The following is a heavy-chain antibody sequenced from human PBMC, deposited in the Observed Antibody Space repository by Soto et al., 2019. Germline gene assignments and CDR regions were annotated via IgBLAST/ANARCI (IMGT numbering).Heavy chain of an antibody. D-gene: IGHD2-15*01. V-gene: IGHV4-59*01. CDR3: ARYRGTSVVLYFDL. CDR2: IYYSGST. J-gene: IGHJ2*01. CDR1: GGSIRTSY. Sequence: PSETLSLTCTVSGGSIRTSYWSWIRQPPGNGLEWIGYIYYSGSTNYNPSLQSRVTISVDTSKNQFSLKLSSVTAADTAVYYVARYRGTSVVLYFDLWGRGNLVTAPQ.